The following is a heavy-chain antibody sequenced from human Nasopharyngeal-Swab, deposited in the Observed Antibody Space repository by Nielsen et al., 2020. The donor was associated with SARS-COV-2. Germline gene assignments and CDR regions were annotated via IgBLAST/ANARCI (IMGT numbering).Heavy chain of an antibody. D-gene: IGHD3-10*01. J-gene: IGHJ6*02. Sequence: SETLSLTCAVYGGSFSGYYWSWIRQPPGKGPEWIGEINHSGSTNYNPSLKSRVTISVDTSKNQFSLKLSSVTAADTAVYYCARGIWFGELLYYYYYGMDVWGQGTTVTVSS. CDR2: INHSGST. V-gene: IGHV4-34*01. CDR1: GGSFSGYY. CDR3: ARGIWFGELLYYYYYGMDV.